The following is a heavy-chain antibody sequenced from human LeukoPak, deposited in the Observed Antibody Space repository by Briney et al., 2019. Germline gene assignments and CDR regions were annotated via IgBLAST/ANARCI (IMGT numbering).Heavy chain of an antibody. D-gene: IGHD1-26*01. CDR3: ANGVRVGAPVGY. V-gene: IGHV3-23*01. J-gene: IGHJ4*02. Sequence: GGSLRLSCAASGFTFSSYAMSWVRQAPGKGLEWVSVISGSGGSTYYADSVKGRFTISRDNSKNTLYLQVNSLTAEDTALYYCANGVRVGAPVGYWGQGTLVTVSS. CDR2: ISGSGGST. CDR1: GFTFSSYA.